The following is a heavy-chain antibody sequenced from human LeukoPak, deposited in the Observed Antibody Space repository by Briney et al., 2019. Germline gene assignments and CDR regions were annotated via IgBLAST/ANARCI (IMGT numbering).Heavy chain of an antibody. CDR3: ARERIGDGYNYAY. J-gene: IGHJ4*02. CDR1: GFTFNNYG. V-gene: IGHV3-23*01. Sequence: PGGSLRLSCAASGFTFNNYGMSWVRQAPGKGLEWVSAISGSGGSTFYADSVKGRFTISRDNSKNTLYLQMNGLRAEDTAVYYCARERIGDGYNYAYWGQGTLVTVSS. D-gene: IGHD5-24*01. CDR2: ISGSGGST.